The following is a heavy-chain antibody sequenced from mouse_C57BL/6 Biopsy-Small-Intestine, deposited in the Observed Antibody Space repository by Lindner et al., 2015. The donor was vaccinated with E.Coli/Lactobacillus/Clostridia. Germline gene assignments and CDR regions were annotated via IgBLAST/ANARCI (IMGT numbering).Heavy chain of an antibody. J-gene: IGHJ4*01. D-gene: IGHD1-1*02. CDR1: GYTFTGYY. CDR2: INPNSGGT. CDR3: ARGRDYYDNSGYVVY. V-gene: IGHV1-72*04. Sequence: SVKVSCKASGYTFTGYYMHWVRQAPGQGLEWMGWINPNSGGTKYAQKFQGRVTMTRDTFMSTAYMELSRLRSDDTAVYYCARGRDYYDNSGYVVYWGQGTLVTVSS.